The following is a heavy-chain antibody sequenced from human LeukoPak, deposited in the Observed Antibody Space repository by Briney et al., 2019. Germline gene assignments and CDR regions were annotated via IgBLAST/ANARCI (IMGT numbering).Heavy chain of an antibody. CDR2: IYYSGST. CDR3: ASLGSSSGYYYYYMDV. D-gene: IGHD6-6*01. V-gene: IGHV4-59*08. Sequence: SETLSLTCTVSGGSLSSSYWSWIRQPPGKGLEWIGYIYYSGSTNYNPSLKSRVTISVDTSKNQFSLKLSSVTAADTAVYYCASLGSSSGYYYYYMDVWGKGTTVTVSS. J-gene: IGHJ6*03. CDR1: GGSLSSSY.